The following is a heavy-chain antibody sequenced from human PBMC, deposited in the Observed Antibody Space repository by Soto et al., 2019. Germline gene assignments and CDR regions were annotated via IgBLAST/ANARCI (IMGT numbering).Heavy chain of an antibody. CDR2: IYYSGST. CDR1: GGSIGSSSYY. Sequence: SSETLSLTCTVSGGSIGSSSYYWGWIRQPPGKGLEWIGSIYYSGSTYYNPSLKSRVTISVDTSKNQFSLKLSSVTAADTAVYYCARRGGNCSGGSCYLQHSDGFDPWGQGTLVTVSS. D-gene: IGHD2-15*01. CDR3: ARRGGNCSGGSCYLQHSDGFDP. J-gene: IGHJ5*02. V-gene: IGHV4-39*01.